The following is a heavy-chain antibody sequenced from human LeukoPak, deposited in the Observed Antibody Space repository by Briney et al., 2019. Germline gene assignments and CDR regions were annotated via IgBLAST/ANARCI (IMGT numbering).Heavy chain of an antibody. J-gene: IGHJ4*02. CDR3: ARVYGATLDY. V-gene: IGHV3-48*04. CDR2: ISSSGSTI. CDR1: GFTFNRFS. Sequence: GGSLRLSCAASGFTFNRFSMNWVRQAPGKGLEWVSYISSSGSTIYYADSVKGRFTISRDNAKNSLYLQMNSLRAEDTAVYYCARVYGATLDYWGQGTLVTVSS. D-gene: IGHD4/OR15-4a*01.